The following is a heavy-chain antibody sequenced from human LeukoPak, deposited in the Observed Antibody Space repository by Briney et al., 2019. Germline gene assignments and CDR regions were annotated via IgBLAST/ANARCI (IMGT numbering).Heavy chain of an antibody. CDR3: ARPYYYDSRIDP. V-gene: IGHV4-30-4*01. J-gene: IGHJ5*02. CDR1: GGSISSGDYY. D-gene: IGHD3-22*01. Sequence: SQTLSLTCTVSGGSISSGDYYWSWIRQPPGKGLEWVAYMYYSGGACYNPSLKSRATISVDTSKNQVSLKLTSVTAADTAVYFCARPYYYDSRIDPWGQGTLVTVSS. CDR2: MYYSGGA.